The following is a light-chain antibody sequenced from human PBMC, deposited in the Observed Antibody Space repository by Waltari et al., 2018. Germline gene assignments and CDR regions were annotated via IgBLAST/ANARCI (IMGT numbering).Light chain of an antibody. J-gene: IGKJ3*01. CDR1: QSLFYSCNSKNY. CDR3: HQYYSLFT. V-gene: IGKV4-1*01. CDR2: WAS. Sequence: QSLFYSCNSKNYLAWYQQKPGQSPKLLISWASTRESGFPDRFIGSGSGTDFTLTISTLQAEDVAVYYCHQYYSLFTFGPGTKVDIK.